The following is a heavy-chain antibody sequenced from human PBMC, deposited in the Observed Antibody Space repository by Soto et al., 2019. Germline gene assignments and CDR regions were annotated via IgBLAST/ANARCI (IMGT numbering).Heavy chain of an antibody. CDR1: GGSVSSSNFY. CDR2: IYNSGTT. Sequence: SETLSLTCTVSGGSVSSSNFYWSWIRQPPGKGLEWVAYIYNSGTTSHNPSLKSRVTISIDTSKNQFSLKLTSVTAADTAVYYCARRRRWLQFEWFDPWGQGTLVTVSS. CDR3: ARRRRWLQFEWFDP. D-gene: IGHD5-12*01. J-gene: IGHJ5*02. V-gene: IGHV4-61*01.